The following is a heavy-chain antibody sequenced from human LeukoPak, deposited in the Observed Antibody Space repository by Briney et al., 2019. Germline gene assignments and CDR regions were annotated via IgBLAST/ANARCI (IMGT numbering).Heavy chain of an antibody. D-gene: IGHD4-17*01. Sequence: SETLSLTCTVSGGSISSYYWSWIRQPPGKGLEWIGYIYYSGSTNYNPSLKSRVTISVDTSKNQISLKLSSVTAADTAVYYCARGPYGDYSYYCYGMDVWGQGTTVTVSS. J-gene: IGHJ6*02. CDR1: GGSISSYY. V-gene: IGHV4-59*01. CDR3: ARGPYGDYSYYCYGMDV. CDR2: IYYSGST.